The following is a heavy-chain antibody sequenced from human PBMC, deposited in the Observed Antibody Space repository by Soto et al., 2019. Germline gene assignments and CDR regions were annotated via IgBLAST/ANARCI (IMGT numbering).Heavy chain of an antibody. CDR2: ISYSGTT. CDR1: GGSISSGNYY. D-gene: IGHD4-17*01. CDR3: ATMGTPVTGLYYFDY. J-gene: IGHJ4*02. Sequence: PSETLSLTCTVSGGSISSGNYYWSWIRQPPGKGLEWIGFISYSGTTHYSASLRSQVSISVDTSKNQFSLDLSSVTAADTAVYYCATMGTPVTGLYYFDYWGQGTLVTVSS. V-gene: IGHV4-30-4*01.